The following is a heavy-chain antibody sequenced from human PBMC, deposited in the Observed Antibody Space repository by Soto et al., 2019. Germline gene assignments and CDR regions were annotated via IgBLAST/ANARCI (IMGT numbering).Heavy chain of an antibody. CDR3: ARDASRDSSARGWFDP. CDR2: ISSNSAYI. CDR1: GFTFRSFT. J-gene: IGHJ5*02. V-gene: IGHV3-21*01. Sequence: GSLRLSCAASGFTFRSFTMNWVRQAPGKGLEWVSTISSNSAYIYYTDALRGRFTISRDNAKNSLHLQMNSLRAEDTAVYYCARDASRDSSARGWFDPWGPGTLVTVSS. D-gene: IGHD6-13*01.